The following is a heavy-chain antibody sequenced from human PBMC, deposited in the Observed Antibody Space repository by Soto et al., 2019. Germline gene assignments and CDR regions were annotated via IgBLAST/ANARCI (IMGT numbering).Heavy chain of an antibody. CDR3: AKGLYYYDSSGYRLFDY. CDR1: GFMFNNYA. CDR2: VSVSGGTT. D-gene: IGHD3-22*01. J-gene: IGHJ4*02. V-gene: IGHV3-23*01. Sequence: GGSLRLSCAASGFMFNNYAMSWVRQAPGKGLEWVSTVSVSGGTTYYADPLKGRFTISRDNSKKTVYLQMNRLRADDTAIYYCAKGLYYYDSSGYRLFDYWGQGTLVTGSS.